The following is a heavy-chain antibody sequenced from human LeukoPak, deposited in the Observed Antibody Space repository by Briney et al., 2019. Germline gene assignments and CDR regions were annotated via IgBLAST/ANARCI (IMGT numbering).Heavy chain of an antibody. CDR2: IYSGGTT. CDR3: ARDGRGLPFHY. V-gene: IGHV3-66*01. CDR1: GFTVSSNY. Sequence: GGSLRLSCAASGFTVSSNYMSWVRQAPEKGLEWVSVIYSGGTTYYADSVKGRFTLSRDNSKNTLYLQMNSLRVEDTAVYYCARDGRGLPFHYWGQGTLVTVSS. J-gene: IGHJ4*02. D-gene: IGHD3/OR15-3a*01.